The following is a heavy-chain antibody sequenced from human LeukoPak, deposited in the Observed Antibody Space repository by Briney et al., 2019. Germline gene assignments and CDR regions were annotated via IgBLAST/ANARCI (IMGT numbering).Heavy chain of an antibody. J-gene: IGHJ4*02. CDR3: TKGGHLDF. V-gene: IGHV3-7*01. CDR2: MNGDGSEK. D-gene: IGHD3-16*01. Sequence: GGSLRLSWGASGFSFSTFWMAWVRQAPGKGLEWVADMNGDGSEKHYLASVKGRFTISRDNAKNLLYLQMSHLRVEDTATYYCTKGGHLDFWGQGSLVTVSS. CDR1: GFSFSTFW.